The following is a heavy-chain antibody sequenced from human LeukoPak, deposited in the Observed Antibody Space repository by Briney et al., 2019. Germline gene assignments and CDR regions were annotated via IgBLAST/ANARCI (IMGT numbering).Heavy chain of an antibody. CDR1: GGSISSYY. CDR2: IYYSGST. D-gene: IGHD3-22*01. Sequence: PSETLSLTCTVSGGSISSYYWSWIRQPPGKGLEWIGYIYYSGSTNYNPSLKSRGTISVDTSKNQFSLKLSSVTAADTAVYYCARLWDYYDSSGYSGLFDYWGQGTLVTVSS. V-gene: IGHV4-59*08. CDR3: ARLWDYYDSSGYSGLFDY. J-gene: IGHJ4*02.